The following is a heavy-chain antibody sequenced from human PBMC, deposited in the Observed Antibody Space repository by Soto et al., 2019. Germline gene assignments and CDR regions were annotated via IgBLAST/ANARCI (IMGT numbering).Heavy chain of an antibody. J-gene: IGHJ6*02. V-gene: IGHV3-9*01. Sequence: EVQLVESGGGLVQPGRSLRLSCAASGFTFDDYAMHWVRQAPGKGLECDSGISWNSGTIVYADSVKGRFTNSRDNAKNSLYLQMNSLRGEDTALYYCGKQMQGGSSSSRYYYGLDVWGQETTVTVSS. CDR1: GFTFDDYA. D-gene: IGHD6-13*01. CDR3: GKQMQGGSSSSRYYYGLDV. CDR2: ISWNSGTI.